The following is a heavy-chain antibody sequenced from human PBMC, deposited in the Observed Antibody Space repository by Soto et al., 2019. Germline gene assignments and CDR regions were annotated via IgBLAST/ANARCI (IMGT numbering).Heavy chain of an antibody. CDR2: ISSSSSTI. CDR1: GFTFSSYS. Sequence: EVQLVESGGGLVQPGGSLRLSCAASGFTFSSYSMNWVRQAPGKGLEWVSYISSSSSTIYYADSVKGRFTISRDNAKNSLYLQMNSLRAEDTAVYYCARLKNSDILTGTYPGYFDYWGQGTLVTVSS. D-gene: IGHD3-9*01. J-gene: IGHJ4*02. V-gene: IGHV3-48*01. CDR3: ARLKNSDILTGTYPGYFDY.